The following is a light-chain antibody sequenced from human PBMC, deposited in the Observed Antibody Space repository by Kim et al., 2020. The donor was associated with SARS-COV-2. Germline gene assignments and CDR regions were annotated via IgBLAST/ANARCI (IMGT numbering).Light chain of an antibody. Sequence: EIVLTQSPGTLSLSPGERATLSCRASQGVSSRYLAWYQQKPGQAPRLLIYGASSRATGIPDRFSGSGSGTDFTLTISRLEPEDFAVYYCQEYGSSRSITFGQGTRLEIK. V-gene: IGKV3-20*01. CDR1: QGVSSRY. J-gene: IGKJ5*01. CDR2: GAS. CDR3: QEYGSSRSIT.